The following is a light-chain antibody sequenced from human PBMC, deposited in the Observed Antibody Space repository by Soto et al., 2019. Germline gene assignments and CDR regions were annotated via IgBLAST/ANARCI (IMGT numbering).Light chain of an antibody. J-gene: IGKJ2*01. CDR3: QQYNEWYT. V-gene: IGKV3-15*01. CDR1: QSVNSY. Sequence: EIVMTQSPATLSVSPGERVTLSCRASQSVNSYLAWYQQKPGQAPRPLIFGASTRATGVPARFSGSGSGTDFTLTISTQQSDDVAVYYCQQYNEWYTFGQGTKLEI. CDR2: GAS.